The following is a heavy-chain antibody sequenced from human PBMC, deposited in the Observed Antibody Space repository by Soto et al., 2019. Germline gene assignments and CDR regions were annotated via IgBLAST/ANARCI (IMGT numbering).Heavy chain of an antibody. D-gene: IGHD6-13*01. CDR1: GFSLSTNAVG. CDR2: IYWNDDK. CDR3: AREYSSSWYGH. Sequence: QITLKESGPTLVKPTQTLTLTCTFSGFSLSTNAVGVGWIRQPPGKALEWLAFIYWNDDKRYSPSLKSRLTITKATSKNQVVLTMTNVDPVDTATYYCAREYSSSWYGHWGQGTLVTVSS. V-gene: IGHV2-5*01. J-gene: IGHJ1*01.